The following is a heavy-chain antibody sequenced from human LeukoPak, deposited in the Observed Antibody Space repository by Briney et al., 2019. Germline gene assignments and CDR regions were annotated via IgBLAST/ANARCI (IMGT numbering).Heavy chain of an antibody. CDR3: ARGTETTFEGGPYRRYNWFDP. D-gene: IGHD4-17*01. CDR2: IYYSGNI. J-gene: IGHJ5*02. Sequence: SETLSLTCSVSGGSINSSTYYWGWIRQPPGKGLEWIGSIYYSGNIYYNPSLKSRITISVDTSKNQFSLKLNSVTAADTAVCYCARGTETTFEGGPYRRYNWFDPWGQGTLVTVSS. V-gene: IGHV4-39*01. CDR1: GGSINSSTYY.